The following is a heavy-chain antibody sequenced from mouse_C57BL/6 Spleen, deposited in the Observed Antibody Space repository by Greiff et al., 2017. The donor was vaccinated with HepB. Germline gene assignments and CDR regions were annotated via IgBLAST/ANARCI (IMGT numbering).Heavy chain of an antibody. Sequence: EVQLQQSGPELVKPGASVKISCKASGYSFTGYYMNWVKQSPEKSLEWIGEINPSTGGTTSNQKFKAKATLTVDKSSSTAYMQLKSLTSEDSAVYYCAREYYYGSSYWYFDVWGTGTTVTVSS. CDR3: AREYYYGSSYWYFDV. V-gene: IGHV1-42*01. CDR2: INPSTGGT. D-gene: IGHD1-1*01. J-gene: IGHJ1*03. CDR1: GYSFTGYY.